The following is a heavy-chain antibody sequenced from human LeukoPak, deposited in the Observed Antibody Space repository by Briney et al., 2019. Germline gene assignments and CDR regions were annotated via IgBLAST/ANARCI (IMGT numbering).Heavy chain of an antibody. J-gene: IGHJ5*02. CDR1: GYTFTSYG. CDR3: ARDLDDSSGYYYWFDP. CDR2: ISAYNGNT. D-gene: IGHD3-22*01. V-gene: IGHV1-18*01. Sequence: ASVKVSCKASGYTFTSYGISWVRQAPGQGLEWMGWISAYNGNTNYAQKLQGRVTMTTDTSTSTAYMELRSLRSDDTAVYYCARDLDDSSGYYYWFDPWGQGTLVTVSS.